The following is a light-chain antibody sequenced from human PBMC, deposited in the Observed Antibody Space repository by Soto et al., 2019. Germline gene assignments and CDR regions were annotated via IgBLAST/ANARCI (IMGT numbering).Light chain of an antibody. V-gene: IGKV1-5*03. CDR2: KAS. CDR1: QSVSSW. Sequence: DIQMTQSPSTLSASVGDRVTITCRASQSVSSWLAWYQLKPGKAPKLLIYKASSLESGVPSSFSGSGSGTEFTLTIISLQPDDFATYYCQQYNSYPWTFGQGTKVEIK. CDR3: QQYNSYPWT. J-gene: IGKJ1*01.